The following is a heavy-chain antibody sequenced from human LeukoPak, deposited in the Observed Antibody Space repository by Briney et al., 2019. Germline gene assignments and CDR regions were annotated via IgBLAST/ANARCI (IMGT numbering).Heavy chain of an antibody. J-gene: IGHJ4*02. CDR3: ARESANTEHFDY. CDR2: SYSDGRT. Sequence: GGSVRVSCTVSGFTFSSYYMSWVRQAPGKGLEGVSVSYSDGRTYYVESVNGGVPISTDNTKNTSYFQIYSQRAEDTAAYYCARESANTEHFDYWGQGTLVTVSS. V-gene: IGHV3-53*01. D-gene: IGHD1-26*01. CDR1: GFTFSSYY.